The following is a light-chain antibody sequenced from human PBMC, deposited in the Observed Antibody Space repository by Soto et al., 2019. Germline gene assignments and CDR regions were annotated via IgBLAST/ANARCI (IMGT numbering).Light chain of an antibody. V-gene: IGLV2-8*01. J-gene: IGLJ2*01. CDR1: KSDIGSYNF. CDR3: SSYAGRNTVL. Sequence: QSVLAQPPSASGSPGQAVTISCTGTKSDIGSYNFVSWYQQHPGKAPKLIISEVSKRPSGVPERFSGSKSGNTASLTVSGLQAEDEADYYCSSYAGRNTVLFGGGTKVTVL. CDR2: EVS.